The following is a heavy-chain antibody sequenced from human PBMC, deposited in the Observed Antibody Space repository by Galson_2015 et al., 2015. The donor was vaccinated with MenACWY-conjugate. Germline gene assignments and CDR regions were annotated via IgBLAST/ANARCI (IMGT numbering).Heavy chain of an antibody. J-gene: IGHJ4*02. CDR3: AHRGPRIAVDVFDY. CDR2: IYWDDDK. D-gene: IGHD6-19*01. Sequence: PALVKPTQTLTLTCTFSGFSLSTSGVGVGWIRQPPGKALEWLALIYWDDDKRYSPSLKSRLTITKDTSKNQVVLTMTNMDPVDTATYYCAHRGPRIAVDVFDYWGQGTLVTVSS. CDR1: GFSLSTSGVG. V-gene: IGHV2-5*02.